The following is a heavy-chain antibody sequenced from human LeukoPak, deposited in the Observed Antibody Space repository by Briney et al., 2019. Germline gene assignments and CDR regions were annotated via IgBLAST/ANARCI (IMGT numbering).Heavy chain of an antibody. D-gene: IGHD6-13*01. CDR2: ITSDGSST. Sequence: PGGSLRLSCVVSESTFSSTWMHWVRQPPGKGLVWVARITSDGSSTTYAESVKGRFTISRDNSKNTLFLQMNSLRAEDTAVYYCLRPGYSSSWDSFDYWGQGTLVTVSS. V-gene: IGHV3-74*03. J-gene: IGHJ4*02. CDR3: LRPGYSSSWDSFDY. CDR1: ESTFSSTW.